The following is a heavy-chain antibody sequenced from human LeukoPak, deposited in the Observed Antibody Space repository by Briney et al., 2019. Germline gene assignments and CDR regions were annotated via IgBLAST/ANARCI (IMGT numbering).Heavy chain of an antibody. Sequence: PGGSLRLSCAASGFTFSSYEMNWVRQAPGKGLEWVSYISSSGSTIYYADSVKGRFTISRDNAKNSLYLQMNSLRAEDTAVYYCAREGDYDSSGYYAASYYHYGMDVWGQGTTVTVSS. V-gene: IGHV3-48*03. CDR2: ISSSGSTI. D-gene: IGHD3-22*01. J-gene: IGHJ6*02. CDR1: GFTFSSYE. CDR3: AREGDYDSSGYYAASYYHYGMDV.